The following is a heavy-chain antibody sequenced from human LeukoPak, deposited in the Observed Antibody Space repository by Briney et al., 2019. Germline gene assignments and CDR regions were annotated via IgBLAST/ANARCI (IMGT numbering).Heavy chain of an antibody. D-gene: IGHD3-9*01. CDR1: GVTFSSYG. J-gene: IGHJ4*02. CDR3: ARDYDILTGWDFDY. CDR2: IRYDGSNK. V-gene: IGHV3-30*02. Sequence: PGGSLRLSCAASGVTFSSYGMHWVRQAPGKGLEWVAFIRYDGSNKYYADSVKGRFTISRDNSKNTLYLQMNSLRAEDTAVYYCARDYDILTGWDFDYWGQGTLVTVSS.